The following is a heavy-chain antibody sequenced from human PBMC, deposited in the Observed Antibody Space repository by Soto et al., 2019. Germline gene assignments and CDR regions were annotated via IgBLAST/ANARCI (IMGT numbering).Heavy chain of an antibody. CDR3: AKVQGAHYYYGMDV. Sequence: GGSLRLSCAASGFTFDDYAMHWVRQAPGKGLEWVSGISWNSGSIGYADPVKGRFTISRDNAKNSLYLQMNSLRAEDTALYYCAKVQGAHYYYGMDVWGQGTTVTVSS. D-gene: IGHD1-26*01. J-gene: IGHJ6*02. CDR2: ISWNSGSI. V-gene: IGHV3-9*01. CDR1: GFTFDDYA.